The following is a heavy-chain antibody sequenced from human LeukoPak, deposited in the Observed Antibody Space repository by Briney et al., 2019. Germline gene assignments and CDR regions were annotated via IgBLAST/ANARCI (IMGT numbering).Heavy chain of an antibody. CDR1: GFTFSSYS. V-gene: IGHV3-53*01. Sequence: GGSLRLSCAASGFTFSSYSMNWVRQAPGKGLEWVSVIHTGGSTYYADSVKGRFTISRDNSKNTLYLQMNSLRAEDTAVYYCARGYYFDYWGQGTLVTVSS. CDR3: ARGYYFDY. CDR2: IHTGGST. J-gene: IGHJ4*02.